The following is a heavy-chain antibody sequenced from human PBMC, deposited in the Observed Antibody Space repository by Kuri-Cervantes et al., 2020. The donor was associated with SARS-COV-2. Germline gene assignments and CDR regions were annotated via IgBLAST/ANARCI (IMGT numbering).Heavy chain of an antibody. CDR3: ARFYCSSTSCYPFDY. V-gene: IGHV3-20*04. D-gene: IGHD2-2*01. CDR2: INWNGGST. J-gene: IGHJ4*02. Sequence: GESLKISCAASGFTFSDYYMSWIRQAPGKGLEWVSGINWNGGSTGYADSVKGRFTISRDNAKNSLYLQMNSLRAEDTALYYCARFYCSSTSCYPFDYWGQGTLVTVSS. CDR1: GFTFSDYY.